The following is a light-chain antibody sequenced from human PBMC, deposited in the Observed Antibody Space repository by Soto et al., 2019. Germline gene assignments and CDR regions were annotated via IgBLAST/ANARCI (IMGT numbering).Light chain of an antibody. CDR2: KER. J-gene: IGLJ1*01. CDR3: CSYSSDDMQIV. CDR1: YKDIGSYDM. V-gene: IGLV2-23*01. Sequence: QSALTQPASVSGSPGQAISISCVGTYKDIGSYDMVSWYQHSPGKAPRLIIYKERRRPSGVTDRFSASKSGNTASLTISGLQAEDEADYFCCSYSSDDMQIVFGTGTKLTVL.